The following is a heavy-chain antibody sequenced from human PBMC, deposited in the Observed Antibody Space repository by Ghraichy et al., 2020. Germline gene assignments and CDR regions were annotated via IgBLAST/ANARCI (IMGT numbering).Heavy chain of an antibody. CDR3: VKAGLVGANGYFAY. D-gene: IGHD1-26*01. V-gene: IGHV3-64D*06. J-gene: IGHJ4*02. Sequence: GGSLRLSCSASGFTFSSYAMHWVRQAPGKGLEYVSAISANGGSAYYADSVKGRFTISRDNSKNTLYLQMSSLRAEDTAVYYCVKAGLVGANGYFAYWGQGALFPVSS. CDR1: GFTFSSYA. CDR2: ISANGGSA.